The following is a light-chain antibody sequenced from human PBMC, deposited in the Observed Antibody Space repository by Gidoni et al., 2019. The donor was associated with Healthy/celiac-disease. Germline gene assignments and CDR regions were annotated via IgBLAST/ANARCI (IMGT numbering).Light chain of an antibody. CDR3: QQYNNYSRT. J-gene: IGKJ1*01. CDR2: KAS. V-gene: IGKV1-5*03. CDR1: QSISNW. Sequence: IQVTQSPSTLSASVGDRVTISCRASQSISNWLAWYQQKPGKAPKLLIYKASILESGVPSRFSGRGSGTDFTLTISSLQPDDFATYYCQQYNNYSRTFGQGTKVEIK.